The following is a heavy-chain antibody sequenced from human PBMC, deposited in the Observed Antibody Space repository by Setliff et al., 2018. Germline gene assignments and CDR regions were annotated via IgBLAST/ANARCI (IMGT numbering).Heavy chain of an antibody. CDR3: ARHVNGSGKYYNWFDP. V-gene: IGHV4-31*03. J-gene: IGHJ5*02. Sequence: LSLTCTVSGGSISSGGYYWSWIRQHPGKGLEWIGYIYYSGSTYYNPSLKSRVTISVDTSKNQFSLKLSSVTAADTAVYYCARHVNGSGKYYNWFDPWGQGTLVTVSS. D-gene: IGHD3-10*01. CDR2: IYYSGST. CDR1: GGSISSGGYY.